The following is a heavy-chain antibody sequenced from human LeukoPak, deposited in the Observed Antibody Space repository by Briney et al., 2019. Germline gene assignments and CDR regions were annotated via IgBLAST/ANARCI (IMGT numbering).Heavy chain of an antibody. CDR1: GFSLSNGEVG. J-gene: IGHJ4*02. V-gene: IGHV2-5*01. CDR2: IYWSGDK. CDR3: AQDSPGYYGFDY. D-gene: IGHD3-22*01. Sequence: SGPTLVNPTQTLTLTCTFSGFSLSNGEVGVAWIRQPPGKALEWLALIYWSGDKRYSPSLRSRLTITKDTSKNQVVLTMTNIDPVDTATYYCAQDSPGYYGFDYWGQGTLVTVSS.